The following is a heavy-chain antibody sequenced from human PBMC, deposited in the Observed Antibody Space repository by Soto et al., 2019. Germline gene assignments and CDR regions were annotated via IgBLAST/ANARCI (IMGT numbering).Heavy chain of an antibody. Sequence: QVQLQESGPGLVKPSGTLSLTCAVSGGSISTSNWWSWVRQPPGKGLEWIGEVYRTGSTNYNPSLESRVIVSVDKSKTHCSLKLTAVTAADTAVYYCARARATIAAAAIFDCWGQGTLVTVSS. CDR2: VYRTGST. D-gene: IGHD6-13*01. V-gene: IGHV4-4*02. J-gene: IGHJ4*02. CDR1: GGSISTSNW. CDR3: ARARATIAAAAIFDC.